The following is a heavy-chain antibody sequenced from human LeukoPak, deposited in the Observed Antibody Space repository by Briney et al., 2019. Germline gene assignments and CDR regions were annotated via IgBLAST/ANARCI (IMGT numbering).Heavy chain of an antibody. V-gene: IGHV3-74*01. Sequence: GGSLRLSCAASGFTFSSYWMHWVRQAPGKGLVWVSRINSDGSSTSYADSVKGRFTISRDNAKNTLYLQMNSLRAEDTAVYCCASGQYNAYSHIWGQGTMVTVSS. J-gene: IGHJ3*02. CDR2: INSDGSST. CDR1: GFTFSSYW. CDR3: ASGQYNAYSHI. D-gene: IGHD1-14*01.